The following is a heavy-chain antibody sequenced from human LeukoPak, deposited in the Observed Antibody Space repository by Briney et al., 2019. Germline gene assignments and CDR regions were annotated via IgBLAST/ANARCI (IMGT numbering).Heavy chain of an antibody. CDR2: IYHSGST. CDR3: ARFITMVRGVIPSWN. J-gene: IGHJ4*02. D-gene: IGHD3-10*01. CDR1: GYSISSGYY. Sequence: ASETLSLTCTVSGYSISSGYYWGWIRQPPGKGLEWIGSIYHSGSTYYNPSLKSRVTISVDTSKNQFSLKLSSVTAADTAVHYCARFITMVRGVIPSWNWGQGTLVTVSS. V-gene: IGHV4-38-2*02.